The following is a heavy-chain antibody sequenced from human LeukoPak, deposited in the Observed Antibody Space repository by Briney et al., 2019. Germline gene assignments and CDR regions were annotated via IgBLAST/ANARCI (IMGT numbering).Heavy chain of an antibody. J-gene: IGHJ4*02. Sequence: SETLSLTCTVSGGSISSYYWSWIRQPAGKGLEWIGRIYTSGSTNYNPSLKSRVTMSVDTSKNQFSLKLSSATAADTAVYYCVVRLMGATKSFDYWGQGTLVTVSS. CDR2: IYTSGST. D-gene: IGHD1-26*01. V-gene: IGHV4-4*07. CDR3: VVRLMGATKSFDY. CDR1: GGSISSYY.